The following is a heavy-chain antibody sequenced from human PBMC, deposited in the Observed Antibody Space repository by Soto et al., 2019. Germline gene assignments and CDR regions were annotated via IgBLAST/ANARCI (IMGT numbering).Heavy chain of an antibody. Sequence: PGGSLRLSCAASGFTFSSYGMHWVRQAPGKGLGWVAVISYDGSNKYYADSVKGRFTISRDNSKNTLYLQMNSLRAEDTAVYYCAKPLGGYFDYWGQGTLVTVSS. V-gene: IGHV3-30*18. CDR1: GFTFSSYG. D-gene: IGHD1-26*01. CDR3: AKPLGGYFDY. J-gene: IGHJ4*02. CDR2: ISYDGSNK.